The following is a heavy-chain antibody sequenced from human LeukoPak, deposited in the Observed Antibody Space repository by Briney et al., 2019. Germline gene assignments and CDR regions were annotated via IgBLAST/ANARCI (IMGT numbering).Heavy chain of an antibody. CDR2: IHHSGST. D-gene: IGHD1-26*01. J-gene: IGHJ4*02. V-gene: IGHV4-4*02. Sequence: SETLSLTCGVSGGSISSSNWWNWVRQPPGKGLEWIGEIHHSGSTNYNPSLKSRVTISVDKSKNQFSLKLSSVTAADTAVYYCASGQEWELPRDWGQGTLVTVSS. CDR3: ASGQEWELPRD. CDR1: GGSISSSNW.